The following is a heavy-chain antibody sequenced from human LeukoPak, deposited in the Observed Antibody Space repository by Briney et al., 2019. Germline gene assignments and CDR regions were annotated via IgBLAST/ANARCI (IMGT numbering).Heavy chain of an antibody. CDR1: GFTFSSYA. CDR3: AKDFARIAVAGPHDY. V-gene: IGHV3-23*01. Sequence: GGSLRLSCAASGFTFSSYAMSWVRQAPGKGLEWVSAISGSGGSTYYADSVKGRFTISRDNSKDTLYLQMNSLRAEDTAVYYCAKDFARIAVAGPHDYWGQGTLVTVSS. J-gene: IGHJ4*02. CDR2: ISGSGGST. D-gene: IGHD6-19*01.